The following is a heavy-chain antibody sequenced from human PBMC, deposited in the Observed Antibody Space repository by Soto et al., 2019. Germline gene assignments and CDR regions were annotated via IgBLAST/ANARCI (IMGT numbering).Heavy chain of an antibody. CDR2: IHPGDFDT. CDR3: ARLLGYSYGYTEFFDY. CDR1: GYNFNTYW. J-gene: IGHJ4*02. V-gene: IGHV5-51*01. Sequence: GESLKISCTGSGYNFNTYWIGWVRQGPGKGLEWMGIIHPGDFDTRYSQSFEGHLTMSVDKSINTAYLQWSTLETSDNAMYYCARLLGYSYGYTEFFDYLGQGTPVTVSS. D-gene: IGHD5-18*01.